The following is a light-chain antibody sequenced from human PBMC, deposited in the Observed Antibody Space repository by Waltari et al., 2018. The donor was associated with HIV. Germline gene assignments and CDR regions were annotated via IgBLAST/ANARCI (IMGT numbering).Light chain of an antibody. Sequence: SYELTQPPSVSVSPGRTPGTPCPGVPLPKQTANWCQQKPGQGPVLVIYKDSERPSGIPERFSGASSGTTVTLTISGVQAEDEADYYCQSADSSGTYVLGTGTKVTVL. J-gene: IGLJ1*01. V-gene: IGLV3-25*03. CDR1: PLPKQT. CDR2: KDS. CDR3: QSADSSGTYV.